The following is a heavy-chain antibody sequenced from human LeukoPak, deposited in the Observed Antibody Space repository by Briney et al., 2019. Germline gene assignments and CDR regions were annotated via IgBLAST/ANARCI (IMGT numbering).Heavy chain of an antibody. CDR2: IYTSGST. CDR3: ARAPGDTIFGVAYNWFDP. CDR1: GGSISSGSYY. V-gene: IGHV4-61*02. Sequence: SETLSLTCTVSGGSISSGSYYWSWLRQPAGKGLEWIGRIYTSGSTNYNPSLKSRVTISVDTSKNQFSLKLSSVTAADTAVYYCARAPGDTIFGVAYNWFDPWGQGTLVTVSS. J-gene: IGHJ5*02. D-gene: IGHD3-3*01.